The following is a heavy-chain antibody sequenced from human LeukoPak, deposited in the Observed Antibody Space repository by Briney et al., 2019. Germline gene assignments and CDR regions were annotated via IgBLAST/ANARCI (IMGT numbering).Heavy chain of an antibody. J-gene: IGHJ4*02. D-gene: IGHD3-22*01. CDR2: IKPGGNEK. CDR3: ARDLSMIVD. Sequence: GGSLRLSCAASGFTFNNYWMTWVRQGPGKGLEWVANIKPGGNEKYYVDSVKGRFTISRDNSKNTLYLQMNSLRAEDTAVYYCARDLSMIVDWGQGTLVTVSS. CDR1: GFTFNNYW. V-gene: IGHV3-7*01.